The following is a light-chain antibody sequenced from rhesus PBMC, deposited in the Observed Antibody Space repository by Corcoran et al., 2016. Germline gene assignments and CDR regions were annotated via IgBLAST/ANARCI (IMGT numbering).Light chain of an antibody. V-gene: IGKV1-38*01. CDR3: QQRNGYPYS. CDR1: QDISSY. CDR2: DAS. J-gene: IGKJ2*01. Sequence: DIQLTQSPSSLSASVGDRVTITCRASQDISSYLAWYQHKPGKAPNLLIDDASNLQSGVPSRFSGSGSGTHFTLNISSLQPEDFAVYYCQQRNGYPYSFGRGTKVEIK.